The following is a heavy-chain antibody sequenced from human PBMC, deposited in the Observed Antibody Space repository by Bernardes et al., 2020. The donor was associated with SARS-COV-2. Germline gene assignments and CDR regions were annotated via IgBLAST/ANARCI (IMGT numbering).Heavy chain of an antibody. CDR3: ARDQSDSDYYGMDV. V-gene: IGHV1-2*02. D-gene: IGHD4-4*01. CDR2: INPNSGGT. Sequence: ASVKVSCKASGYTFTGYYMHWVRQAPGQGLEWMGWINPNSGGTNYAQKFQGRVTMTRDTSINTAYMELSRLRSDDTAVYYCARDQSDSDYYGMDVWGQGTTVTVSS. J-gene: IGHJ6*02. CDR1: GYTFTGYY.